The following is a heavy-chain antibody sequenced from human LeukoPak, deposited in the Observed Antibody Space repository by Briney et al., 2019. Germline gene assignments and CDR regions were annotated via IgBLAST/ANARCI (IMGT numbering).Heavy chain of an antibody. CDR2: IYYSGNN. Sequence: SETLSLTCAVSGDSISTSNSYWGWIRRPPGKGLEGVGSIYYSGNNYYNPSLKSRVTISVDTSKNQFSLKLSSVTAADTAVYYCARVLGYCSGGSCRPPNDAFDIWGQGTMVTVSS. V-gene: IGHV4-39*07. D-gene: IGHD2-15*01. CDR3: ARVLGYCSGGSCRPPNDAFDI. J-gene: IGHJ3*02. CDR1: GDSISTSNSY.